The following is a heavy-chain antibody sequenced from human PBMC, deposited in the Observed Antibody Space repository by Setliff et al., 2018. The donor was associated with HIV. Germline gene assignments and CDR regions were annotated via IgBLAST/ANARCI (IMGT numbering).Heavy chain of an antibody. J-gene: IGHJ6*03. Sequence: GSLRLSCAASGFTFSNYAMIWVRQAPGKGLEWVSIITETGINTHYANSVKGRFTISRENSKNMLHLQMNSLRVEDTAIYYCARSGRNGYDSRFYYMDVWGKGTTVTVSS. V-gene: IGHV3-23*01. D-gene: IGHD5-12*01. CDR1: GFTFSNYA. CDR3: ARSGRNGYDSRFYYMDV. CDR2: ITETGINT.